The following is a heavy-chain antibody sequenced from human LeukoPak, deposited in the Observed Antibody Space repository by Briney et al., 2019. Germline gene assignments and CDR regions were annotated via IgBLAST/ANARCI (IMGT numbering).Heavy chain of an antibody. Sequence: GGSLRLSCAASGFTFSSYAMSWVRQAPGKGLEWVSAISGSGGSTYHADSVKGRFTISRDNSKNTLYLQMNSLRAEDTAVYYCASAPRYSSGWYGGFDYWGQGTLVTVSS. J-gene: IGHJ4*02. CDR1: GFTFSSYA. CDR3: ASAPRYSSGWYGGFDY. V-gene: IGHV3-23*01. D-gene: IGHD6-19*01. CDR2: ISGSGGST.